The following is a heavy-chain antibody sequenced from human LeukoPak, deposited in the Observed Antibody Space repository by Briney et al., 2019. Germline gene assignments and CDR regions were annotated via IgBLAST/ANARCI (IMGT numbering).Heavy chain of an antibody. Sequence: SETLSLTCTVSGGSISSYYWSWIRQPPGKGLECIGYIYYSGSTNYNPSLKSRVTISVDTSKNHFSLKLSSVTAADTAVYYCARLYDSSGYYYPFDYWGQGTLVTVSS. CDR1: GGSISSYY. V-gene: IGHV4-59*08. D-gene: IGHD3-22*01. CDR2: IYYSGST. J-gene: IGHJ4*02. CDR3: ARLYDSSGYYYPFDY.